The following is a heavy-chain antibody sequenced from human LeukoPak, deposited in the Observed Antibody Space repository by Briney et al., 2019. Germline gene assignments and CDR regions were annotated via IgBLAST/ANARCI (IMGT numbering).Heavy chain of an antibody. V-gene: IGHV3-74*01. CDR3: ARDFLWGSGSR. Sequence: GGSLRLSCAASGFTFSSYWMHWVRQAPGKGLVWVSRISTDGSSTSYADFVKGRFTISRDNAKNTLFLQMNSLRAEDTAVYYCARDFLWGSGSRWGQETLVTVSS. D-gene: IGHD3-10*01. J-gene: IGHJ4*02. CDR2: ISTDGSST. CDR1: GFTFSSYW.